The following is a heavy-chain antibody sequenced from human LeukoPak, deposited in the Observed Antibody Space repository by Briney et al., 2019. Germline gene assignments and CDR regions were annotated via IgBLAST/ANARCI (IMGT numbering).Heavy chain of an antibody. CDR1: GGSISSYY. D-gene: IGHD3-16*02. CDR2: IYTSGST. J-gene: IGHJ5*02. Sequence: PSETLSLTCTVSGGSISSYYWSWIRQPAGKGLEWIGRIYTSGSTNYNPSLKSRVTMSVDTSKNQFSLKPDSVTAADTAVYYCAREIGSGRGYVWGSYRESSYNWFDPWGQGTLVTVSS. CDR3: AREIGSGRGYVWGSYRESSYNWFDP. V-gene: IGHV4-4*07.